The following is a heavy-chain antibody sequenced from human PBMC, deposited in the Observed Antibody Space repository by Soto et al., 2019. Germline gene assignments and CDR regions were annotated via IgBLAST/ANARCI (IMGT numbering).Heavy chain of an antibody. Sequence: QVQLVESGGGVVQPGRSLRLSCAASGFTFSSYSMHWVRQAPGKGLEWVAVISYDGSNKYYTDSVKGRFTISRDNSKNTLYLQMNSLRAEDTAVYYCARDGYYYDCSGQYPDYWGQGTLVSVSS. V-gene: IGHV3-30-3*01. CDR3: ARDGYYYDCSGQYPDY. J-gene: IGHJ4*02. CDR2: ISYDGSNK. CDR1: GFTFSSYS. D-gene: IGHD3-22*01.